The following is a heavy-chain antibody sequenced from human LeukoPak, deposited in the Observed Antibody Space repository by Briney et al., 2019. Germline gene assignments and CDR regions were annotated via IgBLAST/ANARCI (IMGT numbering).Heavy chain of an antibody. V-gene: IGHV5-51*01. J-gene: IGHJ6*02. Sequence: GESLKISCQGSGYSFNNYWIAWVRQKPGKGLGWMGMIYPGDSDTRYSPSFQGQVTISADKSISTAFLHWNSLKASDAAMYYCARPDSSGYMGQYYGMDVWGQGTTVTVSS. CDR2: IYPGDSDT. D-gene: IGHD3-22*01. CDR3: ARPDSSGYMGQYYGMDV. CDR1: GYSFNNYW.